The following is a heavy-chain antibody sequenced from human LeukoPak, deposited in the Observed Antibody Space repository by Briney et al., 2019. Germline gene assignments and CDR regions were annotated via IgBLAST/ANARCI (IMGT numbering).Heavy chain of an antibody. J-gene: IGHJ5*02. Sequence: GESLKISCKGSGYSFTSYWIGWLRQIPGKGLEWMGIIYPGDSDTRYSPSFQGQVTISADKSISTAYLRWSSLKASDTAMYYCARLAGGYCSSTSCYMANWFDPWGQGTLVTVSS. CDR2: IYPGDSDT. CDR1: GYSFTSYW. V-gene: IGHV5-51*01. CDR3: ARLAGGYCSSTSCYMANWFDP. D-gene: IGHD2-2*02.